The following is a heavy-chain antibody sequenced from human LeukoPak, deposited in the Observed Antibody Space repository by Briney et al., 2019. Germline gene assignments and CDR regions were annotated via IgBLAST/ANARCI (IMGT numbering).Heavy chain of an antibody. D-gene: IGHD6-19*01. CDR1: GFTFGDYA. CDR3: IRTTYSSAWFLDY. J-gene: IGHJ4*02. CDR2: IRSKAYGGTP. V-gene: IGHV3-49*04. Sequence: PGGSLRLSCTGSGFTFGDYAMNWVRQAPGKGLEWVGFIRSKAYGGTPEYAASVKGRFTISRDDSKSIAYLQMNSLKTEDTAVYYCIRTTYSSAWFLDYWGQGTLVTVSS.